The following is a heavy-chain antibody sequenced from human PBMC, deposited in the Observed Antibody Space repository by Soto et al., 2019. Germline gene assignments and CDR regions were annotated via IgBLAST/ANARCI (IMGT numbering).Heavy chain of an antibody. CDR1: GGSISSYY. CDR2: IYTSGST. J-gene: IGHJ4*02. CDR3: ARDTPYYGSGSYYY. V-gene: IGHV4-4*08. Sequence: SETLSLTCTVSGGSISSYYWSWIRQPPGKGLEWIGYIYTSGSTNYNPSLKSRVTMSVDTSKNQFSLKLSSVTAADTAVYYCARDTPYYGSGSYYYWGQGTLVTVSS. D-gene: IGHD3-10*01.